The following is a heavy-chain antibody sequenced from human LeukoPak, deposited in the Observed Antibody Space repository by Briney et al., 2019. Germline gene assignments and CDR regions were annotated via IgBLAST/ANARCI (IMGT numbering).Heavy chain of an antibody. CDR3: VGTIASRGSEY. D-gene: IGHD6-6*01. CDR1: GNYW. Sequence: GGSLRLSCAASGNYWMHWVRQAPGMGLVWVSRLPPNELGIIYADSVKGRFTVSRDNAKNTVYLQMNNLRVDDTAMYYCVGTIASRGSEYWGQGALVTVSS. CDR2: LPPNELGI. J-gene: IGHJ4*02. V-gene: IGHV3-74*01.